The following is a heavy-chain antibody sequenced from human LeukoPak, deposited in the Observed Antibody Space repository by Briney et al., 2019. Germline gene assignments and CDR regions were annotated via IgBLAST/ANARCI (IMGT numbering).Heavy chain of an antibody. Sequence: GGSLRLSCADSGFNFSKYWMSWVRQAPGKGLEWVANIKPDGGDKYYVDSVKGRFTISRDNSKNTLYLQMNSLRAEDTAVYYCAKKISSGYSYNAFDIWGQGTMVTVSS. CDR3: AKKISSGYSYNAFDI. D-gene: IGHD3-22*01. CDR1: GFNFSKYW. V-gene: IGHV3-7*03. CDR2: IKPDGGDK. J-gene: IGHJ3*02.